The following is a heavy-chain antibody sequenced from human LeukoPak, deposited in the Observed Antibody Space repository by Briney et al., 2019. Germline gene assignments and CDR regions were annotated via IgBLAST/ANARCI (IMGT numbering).Heavy chain of an antibody. CDR3: ARVSCDYTTCKYPFDY. V-gene: IGHV3-74*01. CDR1: GFTFSSYW. J-gene: IGHJ4*02. D-gene: IGHD3-3*01. Sequence: GGSLRLSCSASGFTFSSYWMHWVRQAPGQGLVWLSRLSTDGSSTDYADSVKGRFTISRDNAKNTLYLQMNSLRAEDTAVYYCARVSCDYTTCKYPFDYWGQGTLVTVSS. CDR2: LSTDGSST.